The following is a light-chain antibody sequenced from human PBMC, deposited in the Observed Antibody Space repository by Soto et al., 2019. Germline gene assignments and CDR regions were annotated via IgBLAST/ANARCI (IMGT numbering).Light chain of an antibody. Sequence: EIVLRQSPGTLSLSPGQRATLSCRAIESISSSYLAWYQQKPGQAPRLLIYGASSRATGIPDRFSGSGCGTDFTLTISRLEPEDFAVYYCQQYGSSPPITFGQGTRLEIK. CDR1: ESISSSY. V-gene: IGKV3-20*01. J-gene: IGKJ5*01. CDR3: QQYGSSPPIT. CDR2: GAS.